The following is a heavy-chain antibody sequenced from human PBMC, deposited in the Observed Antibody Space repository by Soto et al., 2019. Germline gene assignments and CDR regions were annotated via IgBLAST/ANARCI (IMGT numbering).Heavy chain of an antibody. CDR2: LYPGDSDT. V-gene: IGHV5-51*01. CDR1: GYRFTTSW. Sequence: PGEALKISCQGCGYRFTTSWIGCVRRMPEKDLESMGTLYPGDSDTRYSPSFQGQVTISAYKSMGTAYLQWRSLKASDTAMYYCARSGYSSYGMDVSGQATTGTVAS. CDR3: ARSGYSSYGMDV. D-gene: IGHD5-12*01. J-gene: IGHJ6*02.